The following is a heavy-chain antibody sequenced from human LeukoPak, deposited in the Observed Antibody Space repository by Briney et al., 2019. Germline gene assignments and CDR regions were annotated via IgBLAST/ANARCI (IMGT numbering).Heavy chain of an antibody. Sequence: ASVKVSCKVSGYTLTELSMHWVRQAPGKGLEWMGGFDPEDGETIYAQKFQGRVTMTEDTSTDTAYMELSSLRSEDTAVYYCARLEMATTSFDYWGQGTLVTASS. CDR3: ARLEMATTSFDY. J-gene: IGHJ4*02. CDR2: FDPEDGET. CDR1: GYTLTELS. V-gene: IGHV1-24*01. D-gene: IGHD5-12*01.